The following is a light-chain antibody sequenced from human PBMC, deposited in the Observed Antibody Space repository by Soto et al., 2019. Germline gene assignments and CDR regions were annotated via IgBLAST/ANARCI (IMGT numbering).Light chain of an antibody. CDR2: GNS. J-gene: IGLJ7*01. CDR1: SSNIGAGYD. CDR3: QSYDSKAV. V-gene: IGLV1-40*01. Sequence: QSVLTQPPSVSGAPGQRVTISCTGSSSNIGAGYDVHWYQQLPGTAPKLLIYGNSNRPSGVPDRFSGSKSGTSASLAITGLQAEDEADYYCQSYDSKAVFGGGTQLTVL.